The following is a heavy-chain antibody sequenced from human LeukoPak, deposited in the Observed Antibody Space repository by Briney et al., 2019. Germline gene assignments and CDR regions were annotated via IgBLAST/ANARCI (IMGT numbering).Heavy chain of an antibody. Sequence: GGSLRLSCAASGFTFSSYGMHWVRQAPGKGLEWVSGISWNSGSIGYADSVKGRFTISRDNAKNSLYLQMNSLRAEDTALYYCAKAYYDFWSGYSWPGYFDYWGQGTLVTVSS. CDR1: GFTFSSYG. CDR3: AKAYYDFWSGYSWPGYFDY. CDR2: ISWNSGSI. D-gene: IGHD3-3*01. J-gene: IGHJ4*02. V-gene: IGHV3-9*01.